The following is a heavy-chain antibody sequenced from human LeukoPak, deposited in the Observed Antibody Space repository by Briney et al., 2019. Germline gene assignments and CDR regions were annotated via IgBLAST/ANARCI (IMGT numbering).Heavy chain of an antibody. D-gene: IGHD3-22*01. Sequence: GASVKVSCKVSGYTLTELSMHWVRQAPGKGLEWMGGFDPEDGETIYAQKFQGRVTMTEDTSTDTAYMELSSLRSEDTAVYYCAADGSPHYYDSSGYYYDYWGQGTLVTVSS. CDR2: FDPEDGET. V-gene: IGHV1-24*01. CDR1: GYTLTELS. J-gene: IGHJ4*02. CDR3: AADGSPHYYDSSGYYYDY.